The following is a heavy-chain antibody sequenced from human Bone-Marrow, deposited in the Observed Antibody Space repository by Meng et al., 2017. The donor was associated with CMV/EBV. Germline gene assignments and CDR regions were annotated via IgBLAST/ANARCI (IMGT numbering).Heavy chain of an antibody. V-gene: IGHV3-11*01. D-gene: IGHD3-10*01. CDR1: GFPYSDYY. J-gene: IGHJ6*02. Sequence: SLKISCAASGFPYSDYYMSWIRQAPGKGLEWVSYISSSGSNIFYADSVKGRFTLSRDNAKNSLYLQMNSLRAEDTAVYYCARSYVGFDYHGMDVWGQGTTVTVSS. CDR2: ISSSGSNI. CDR3: ARSYVGFDYHGMDV.